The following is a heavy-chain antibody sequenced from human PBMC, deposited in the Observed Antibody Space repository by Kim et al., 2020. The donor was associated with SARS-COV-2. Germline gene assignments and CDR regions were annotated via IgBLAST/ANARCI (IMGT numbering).Heavy chain of an antibody. V-gene: IGHV1-46*01. CDR3: ARTLLEYYYDSSGPGAFDI. J-gene: IGHJ3*02. CDR2: INPSGGST. Sequence: ASVKVSCKASGYTFTSYYMHWVRQAPGQGLEWMGIINPSGGSTSYAQKFQGRVTMTRDTSTSTVYMELSSLRSEDTAVYYCARTLLEYYYDSSGPGAFDIWGQGTMVTVSS. D-gene: IGHD3-22*01. CDR1: GYTFTSYY.